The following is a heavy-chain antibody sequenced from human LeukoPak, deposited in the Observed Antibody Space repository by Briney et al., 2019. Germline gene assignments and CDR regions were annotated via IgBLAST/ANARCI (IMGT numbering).Heavy chain of an antibody. CDR1: GFTFSSYA. V-gene: IGHV3-23*01. Sequence: PGGSLRLSCAASGFTFSSYAMSWVRQAPGKGLEWVSAISGSGGSTYYADSVKGRFTISRDNSKNTLYLQMNSLRAEDRAVYYCAKADYYDSSGSFGYWGQGTLVTVSS. J-gene: IGHJ4*02. CDR2: ISGSGGST. CDR3: AKADYYDSSGSFGY. D-gene: IGHD3-22*01.